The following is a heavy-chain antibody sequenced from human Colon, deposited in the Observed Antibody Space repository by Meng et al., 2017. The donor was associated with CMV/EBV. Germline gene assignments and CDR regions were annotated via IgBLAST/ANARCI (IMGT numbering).Heavy chain of an antibody. D-gene: IGHD5-18*01. CDR1: GGSFSGYY. Sequence: SETLSLTCAVYGGSFSGYYWSWIRQPPGKGLEWIGEINHSGSTNYNPSLKSRVTISVDTSKNQFSLKLSSVTAADTAVYYCARGRSYSYYYYYGMDVWGQGTTVTVSS. J-gene: IGHJ6*02. CDR2: INHSGST. V-gene: IGHV4-34*01. CDR3: ARGRSYSYYYYYGMDV.